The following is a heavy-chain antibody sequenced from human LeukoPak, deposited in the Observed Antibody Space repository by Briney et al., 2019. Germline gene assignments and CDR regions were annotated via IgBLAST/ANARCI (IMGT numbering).Heavy chain of an antibody. CDR2: IIPIFGTA. CDR3: AIGGSYYLPPFDY. CDR1: GGTFSSYA. Sequence: GASVKVSCKASGGTFSSYAISWVRQAPGQGLEWMEGIIPIFGTANYAQKFQGRVTITTDETTSTAYMELSSLRSEDTAVYYCAIGGSYYLPPFDYWGQGTLVTVSS. V-gene: IGHV1-69*05. D-gene: IGHD1-26*01. J-gene: IGHJ4*02.